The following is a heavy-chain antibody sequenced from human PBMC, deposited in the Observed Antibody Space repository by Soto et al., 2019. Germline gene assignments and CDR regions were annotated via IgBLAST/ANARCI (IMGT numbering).Heavy chain of an antibody. V-gene: IGHV7-4-1*01. CDR3: AKGTRDCSNTSAYFDYAWGTDRWALWFDP. CDR1: GYTFTSYA. CDR2: INTNTGNP. J-gene: IGHJ5*02. Sequence: ASVKVSCKASGYTFTSYAMNWVRQAPGQGLEWMGWINTNTGNPTYAQGFTGRFVFSLDTSVSTAYLQLCSLKAEDTTVYYCAKGTRDCSNTSAYFDYAWGTDRWALWFDPWGQGTLVTVSS. D-gene: IGHD3-16*02.